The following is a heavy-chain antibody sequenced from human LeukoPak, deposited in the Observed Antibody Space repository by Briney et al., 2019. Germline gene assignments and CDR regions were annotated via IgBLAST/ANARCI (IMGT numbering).Heavy chain of an antibody. D-gene: IGHD3-16*02. Sequence: PGRSLRLSCAASGFTFSSYGMHWVGQAPGKGLEWVGVISYDGSNKYYADSVKGRFTISRDNSKNTLYLQMNSLRAEDTAVYYCAKSMYVWGSYRSADFDYWGQGTLVTVSS. J-gene: IGHJ4*02. CDR1: GFTFSSYG. CDR3: AKSMYVWGSYRSADFDY. V-gene: IGHV3-30*18. CDR2: ISYDGSNK.